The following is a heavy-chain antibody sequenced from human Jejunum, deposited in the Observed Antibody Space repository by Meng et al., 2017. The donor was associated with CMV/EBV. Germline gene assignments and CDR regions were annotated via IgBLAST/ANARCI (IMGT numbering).Heavy chain of an antibody. V-gene: IGHV3-20*03. CDR2: INWNGGTT. CDR1: DNG. Sequence: DNGMSWVRQVPGKGLEWVAGINWNGGTTAYTDSVRGRFTISRDNAKKSLYLQMNSLRPEDTAVYYCARRIPREKYYYGMDVWGQGTTVTVSS. J-gene: IGHJ6*02. CDR3: ARRIPREKYYYGMDV. D-gene: IGHD1-26*01.